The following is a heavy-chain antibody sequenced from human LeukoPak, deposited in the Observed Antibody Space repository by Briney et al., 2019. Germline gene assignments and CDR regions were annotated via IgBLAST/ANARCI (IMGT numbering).Heavy chain of an antibody. D-gene: IGHD4-17*01. CDR1: GYTFTSYY. V-gene: IGHV1-24*01. CDR2: FDPEDGET. Sequence: ASVKVSCKASGYTFTSYYMHWVRQAPGKGLEWMGGFDPEDGETIYAQKFQGRVTMTEDTSTDTAYMELGSLRSEDTAVYYCATDINTNDYGDHGWFDPWGQGTLVTVSS. J-gene: IGHJ5*02. CDR3: ATDINTNDYGDHGWFDP.